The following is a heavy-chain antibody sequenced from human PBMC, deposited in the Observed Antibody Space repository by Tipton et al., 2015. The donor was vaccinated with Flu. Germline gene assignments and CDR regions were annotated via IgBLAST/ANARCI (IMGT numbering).Heavy chain of an antibody. V-gene: IGHV3-30-3*01. CDR1: GFTFSSYA. D-gene: IGHD3-22*01. CDR3: ARGGGYDSSGYPSYYYGMDV. J-gene: IGHJ6*02. CDR2: ISYDGSNK. Sequence: QVQLVQSGGGVVQPGRSLRLSCAASGFTFSSYAVHWVRQAPGKGLEWVAVISYDGSNKYYADSVKGRFTISRDNSKNTLYLQMNSLRAEDTAVYYCARGGGYDSSGYPSYYYGMDVWGQGTTVTVSS.